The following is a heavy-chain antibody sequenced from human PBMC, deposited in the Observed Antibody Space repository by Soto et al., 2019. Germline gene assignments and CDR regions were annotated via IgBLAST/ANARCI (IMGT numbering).Heavy chain of an antibody. CDR2: ISWNSGTI. CDR1: GFTFDDCL. D-gene: IGHD6-19*01. CDR3: RVAGGMSEADY. Sequence: SLSLSSAASGFTFDDCLMHWVRQAPGKGLEWVSGISWNSGTIGYADSVKGRFTISRDNAKNSLYLQMNSLRAEDTALYSCRVAGGMSEADYWGQGTLVTVSS. J-gene: IGHJ4*02. V-gene: IGHV3-9*01.